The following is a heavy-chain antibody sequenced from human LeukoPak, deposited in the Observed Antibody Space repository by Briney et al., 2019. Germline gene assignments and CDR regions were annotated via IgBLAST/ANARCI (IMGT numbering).Heavy chain of an antibody. J-gene: IGHJ4*02. CDR1: GGTFSSYA. Sequence: ASVKASCKASGGTFSSYAISWVRQAPGQGLEWMGGIIPIFGTANYAQKFQGRVTITADESTSTAYMELSSLRSEDTAVYYCAIFPPYDSSGYLDYWGQGTLVTVSS. CDR2: IIPIFGTA. CDR3: AIFPPYDSSGYLDY. V-gene: IGHV1-69*13. D-gene: IGHD3-22*01.